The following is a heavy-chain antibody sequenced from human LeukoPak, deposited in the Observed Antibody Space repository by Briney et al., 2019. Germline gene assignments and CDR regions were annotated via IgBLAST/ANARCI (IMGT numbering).Heavy chain of an antibody. J-gene: IGHJ4*02. D-gene: IGHD5/OR15-5a*01. Sequence: GGSLRLSCAASGFIFSSYEMNWVRQAPGKGLEWVSYISSSGSVIYYADSVKGRFTISRDNSKNTLYLQMNSLSAEDTAFYYCAKGYSVYDYLDSWGQGTLVIV. CDR3: AKGYSVYDYLDS. CDR1: GFIFSSYE. V-gene: IGHV3-48*03. CDR2: ISSSGSVI.